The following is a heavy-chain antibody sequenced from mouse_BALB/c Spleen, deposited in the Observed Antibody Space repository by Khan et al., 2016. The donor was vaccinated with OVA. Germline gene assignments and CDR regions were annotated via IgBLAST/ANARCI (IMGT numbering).Heavy chain of an antibody. D-gene: IGHD3-2*02. CDR1: GYTFTNYW. CDR2: IYPGSDNT. Sequence: QVQLKESGAELVRPGASVKLSCKASGYTFTNYWIHWVKQRPGQGLEWIASIYPGSDNTYYNEKVKDKATLTVDKSYITVYLQLSSLKSEDSAVYFCAREEALYYFDYWGQGTTLTVSS. J-gene: IGHJ2*01. V-gene: IGHV1-76*01. CDR3: AREEALYYFDY.